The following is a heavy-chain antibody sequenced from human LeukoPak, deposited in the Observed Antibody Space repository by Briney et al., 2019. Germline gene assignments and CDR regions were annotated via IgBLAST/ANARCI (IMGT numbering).Heavy chain of an antibody. Sequence: GGSLRLSCAASGFTFSNAWMSWVRQSPGKGLEWVGRIKSKTDGGTTDYAAPVKGRFTISRDDSKNTLYLQMNSLKTKDTAVYYCTTNPRYCSSTSCYTEEYFQHWGQRTLVTVSS. CDR2: IKSKTDGGTT. D-gene: IGHD2-2*02. J-gene: IGHJ1*01. CDR1: GFTFSNAW. V-gene: IGHV3-15*01. CDR3: TTNPRYCSSTSCYTEEYFQH.